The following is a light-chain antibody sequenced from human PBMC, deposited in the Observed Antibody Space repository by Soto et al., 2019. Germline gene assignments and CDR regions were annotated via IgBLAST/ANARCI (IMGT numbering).Light chain of an antibody. Sequence: QSALTQPASVSGSPGQSITISCTGTRSDVGGYNSVSWYQNHPGKAPKLMIYDVSNRPSGVSNRFSGSKSGNTASLTISGLQAEDEADYYCSSYTSSSTPMVFGGGTKVTVL. J-gene: IGLJ2*01. CDR2: DVS. V-gene: IGLV2-14*03. CDR3: SSYTSSSTPMV. CDR1: RSDVGGYNS.